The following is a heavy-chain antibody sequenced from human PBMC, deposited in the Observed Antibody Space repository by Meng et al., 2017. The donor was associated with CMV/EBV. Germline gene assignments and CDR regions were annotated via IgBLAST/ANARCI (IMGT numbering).Heavy chain of an antibody. CDR1: GFTFSSYA. CDR3: ARGDYSGYDRPGYGMDV. CDR2: ISYDGSNK. Sequence: GESLKISCAASGFTFSSYAMHWVRQAPGKGLKWVAVISYDGSNKYYADSVKGRFTISRDNSKNTLYLQMNSLRAEDTAVYYYARGDYSGYDRPGYGMDVWGQGTTVTVSS. V-gene: IGHV3-30*04. J-gene: IGHJ6*02. D-gene: IGHD5-12*01.